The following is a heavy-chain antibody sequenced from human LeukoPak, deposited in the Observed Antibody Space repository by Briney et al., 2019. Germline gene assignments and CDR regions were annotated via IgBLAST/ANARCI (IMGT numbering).Heavy chain of an antibody. J-gene: IGHJ5*02. Sequence: GASVKVSCKASGGTFSSYAISWVRQAPGQGLEWMGGIIPIFGTANYAQKFQGRVTITADKSTSTAYMELSSLRSEDTAVYYCASRDSGSYYGLRKNWFDPWGQETLVTVSS. CDR2: IIPIFGTA. CDR3: ASRDSGSYYGLRKNWFDP. V-gene: IGHV1-69*06. D-gene: IGHD1-26*01. CDR1: GGTFSSYA.